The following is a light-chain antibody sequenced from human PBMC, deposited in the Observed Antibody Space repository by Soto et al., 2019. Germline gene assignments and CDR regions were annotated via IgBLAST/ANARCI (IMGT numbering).Light chain of an antibody. Sequence: QSALTQPASVSGSPGQSITISCTGTTSDVGGHNYVSWYQQHPGKAPKLMIYDVSNRPSGVSSRFSGSKSGNTASLTISGLQAEDEADYYCSSYTSSSTLVFGGGTQLTVL. CDR2: DVS. CDR3: SSYTSSSTLV. V-gene: IGLV2-14*03. CDR1: TSDVGGHNY. J-gene: IGLJ2*01.